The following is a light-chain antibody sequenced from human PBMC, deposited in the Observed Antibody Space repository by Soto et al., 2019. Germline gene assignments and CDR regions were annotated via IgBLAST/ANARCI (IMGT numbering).Light chain of an antibody. CDR3: MQALQTPYT. J-gene: IGKJ2*01. Sequence: DIVMTQSTLSLPVTPGEPASISCRSSQSLLHSNGYNYLDWYLQKPGQSPQLLIYLGSNRASGVPDRFSGSGSGTDFTLKISRVDAEDVGVYYCMQALQTPYTFGQGTKVDIK. CDR2: LGS. V-gene: IGKV2-28*01. CDR1: QSLLHSNGYNY.